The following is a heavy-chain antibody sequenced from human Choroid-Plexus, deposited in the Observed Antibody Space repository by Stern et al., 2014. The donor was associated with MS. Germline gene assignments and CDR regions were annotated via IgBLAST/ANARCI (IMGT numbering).Heavy chain of an antibody. Sequence: QMQLVQSGGGVVQPGRPLRLSCVASGFTFGSCAMHWVRQAPGKGLERVAGVSYDGSNKYDADSVKGRFTISRDNSQNTLYMQMSSLRPEDTAVYYCAKDRQYLTYFFDHWGQGSLVTVSS. D-gene: IGHD2/OR15-2a*01. V-gene: IGHV3-30*18. J-gene: IGHJ5*02. CDR2: VSYDGSNK. CDR1: GFTFGSCA. CDR3: AKDRQYLTYFFDH.